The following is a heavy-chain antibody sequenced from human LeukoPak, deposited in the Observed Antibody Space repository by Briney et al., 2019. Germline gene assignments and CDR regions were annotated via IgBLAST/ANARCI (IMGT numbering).Heavy chain of an antibody. CDR3: ARRIAAAGFDF. CDR2: ISAYNGNT. D-gene: IGHD6-13*01. V-gene: IGHV1-18*01. CDR1: GYTFSIYG. J-gene: IGHJ4*02. Sequence: ASVKVSCKASGYTFSIYGITWVRQAPGQGLEWMGWISAYNGNTHYAQKFQGRVTMTTDTSTSTVYMEMRSLRSDDTAVYYCARRIAAAGFDFWGQGTLVTVSS.